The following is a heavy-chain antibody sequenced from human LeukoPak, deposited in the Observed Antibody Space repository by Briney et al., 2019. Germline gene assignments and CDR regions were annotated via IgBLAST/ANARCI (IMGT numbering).Heavy chain of an antibody. CDR2: IKSDGSWT. V-gene: IGHV3-74*01. CDR1: GFSFSDHW. CDR3: VRGVGGSTYLDY. J-gene: IGHJ4*02. Sequence: GGSLRLSCAASGFSFSDHWMHWVRQVPGKGPVWVSRIKSDGSWTNDADSVKGRFTISRDNAKNTLYLQMNSLKVDDTAVYHCVRGVGGSTYLDYWGQGALVTVSS. D-gene: IGHD3-16*01.